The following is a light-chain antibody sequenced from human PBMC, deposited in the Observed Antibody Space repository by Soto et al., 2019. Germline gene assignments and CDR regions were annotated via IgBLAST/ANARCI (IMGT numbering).Light chain of an antibody. Sequence: QSVLTQPASVSGSPGQSITLSCTGTGSDVGGYNYVSWYQQHPGKAPKLIIFEVSNRPSGVSNRFSASKSGNTASLTISGLQADDEAVYYCSSYASITFGVFGGGTQLTVL. CDR1: GSDVGGYNY. J-gene: IGLJ3*02. CDR2: EVS. V-gene: IGLV2-14*01. CDR3: SSYASITFGV.